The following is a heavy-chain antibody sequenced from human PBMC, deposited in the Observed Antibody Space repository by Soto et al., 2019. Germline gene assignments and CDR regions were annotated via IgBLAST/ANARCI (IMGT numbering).Heavy chain of an antibody. D-gene: IGHD5-12*01. J-gene: IGHJ4*02. CDR2: INPSGGST. V-gene: IGHV1-46*01. CDR1: GYTFTSDY. Sequence: ASVKVSCKASGYTFTSDYMHWVRQAPGQGLEWMGIINPSGGSTSYAQKFQGRVTMTRDTSTSTVYMELSSLRSEDTAVYYCARDIVPGSWFHGGYVGGYWGQGTLVTVSS. CDR3: ARDIVPGSWFHGGYVGGY.